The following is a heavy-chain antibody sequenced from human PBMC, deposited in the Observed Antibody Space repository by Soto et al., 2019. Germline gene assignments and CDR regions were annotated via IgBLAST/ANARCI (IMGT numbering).Heavy chain of an antibody. D-gene: IGHD4-17*01. J-gene: IGHJ4*02. CDR3: ARAADYGEFPTLDY. CDR1: GGSISSSSYY. V-gene: IGHV4-39*01. CDR2: IYYSGST. Sequence: QLQLQESGPGLVKPSETLSLTCTVSGGSISSSSYYWGWIRQPPGKVLEWIGSIYYSGSTYYHPSLKSRGTISVDTSKNQFSLKLSSVTAADKAVYYCARAADYGEFPTLDYWGQGTLVTVSS.